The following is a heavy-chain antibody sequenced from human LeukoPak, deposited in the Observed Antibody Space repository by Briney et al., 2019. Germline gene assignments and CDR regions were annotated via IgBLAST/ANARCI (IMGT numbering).Heavy chain of an antibody. CDR2: INHSGRT. Sequence: PSETLSLTCAVSGGSLSGSYCTWVRQSPGEGLEWIGEINHSGRTNYNPSLQSRVTISLDTTRSQFSLTLRSVTAADTAVYYCARDPCSSINCPLRFWGQGTLVTVSS. J-gene: IGHJ4*02. V-gene: IGHV4-34*01. D-gene: IGHD2-2*01. CDR3: ARDPCSSINCPLRF. CDR1: GGSLSGSY.